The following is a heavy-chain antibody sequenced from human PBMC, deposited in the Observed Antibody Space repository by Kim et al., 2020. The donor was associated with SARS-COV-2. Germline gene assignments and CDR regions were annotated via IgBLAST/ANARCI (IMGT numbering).Heavy chain of an antibody. Sequence: NPSLKNRGTISVDTSKNQFSLKRSSVTAADTAVYYCARGVSSSWYEGFDYWGQGTLVTVSS. CDR3: ARGVSSSWYEGFDY. D-gene: IGHD6-13*01. J-gene: IGHJ4*02. V-gene: IGHV4-34*01.